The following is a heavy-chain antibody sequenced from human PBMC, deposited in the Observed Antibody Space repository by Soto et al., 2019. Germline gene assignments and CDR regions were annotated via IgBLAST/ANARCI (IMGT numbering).Heavy chain of an antibody. D-gene: IGHD6-19*01. Sequence: QITLEESGPTLVKPTQTLTLTCTFSGFSLTTSGVGVGWIRQPPGKALEWLALIYWDDDKRYSPSLQNRLSITKDTSENQVVLTMTNMDPVDTATSYCAHRHRSGWISDGFDFWGQGTIVTVSS. CDR3: AHRHRSGWISDGFDF. J-gene: IGHJ3*01. V-gene: IGHV2-5*02. CDR1: GFSLTTSGVG. CDR2: IYWDDDK.